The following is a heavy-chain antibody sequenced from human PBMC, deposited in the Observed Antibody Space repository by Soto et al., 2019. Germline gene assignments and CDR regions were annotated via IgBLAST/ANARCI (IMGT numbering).Heavy chain of an antibody. J-gene: IGHJ6*02. CDR3: AGGDVVVVPAACSPDYSNYYYYGMDV. Sequence: SVKVSCKASGGTFSSYAISWVRQAPGQGLEWMGGIIPIFGTANYAQKFQGRVTITADKSTSTAYMELSSLRSEDTAVYYCAGGDVVVVPAACSPDYSNYYYYGMDVWGQGTTVTVSS. CDR2: IIPIFGTA. V-gene: IGHV1-69*06. CDR1: GGTFSSYA. D-gene: IGHD2-2*01.